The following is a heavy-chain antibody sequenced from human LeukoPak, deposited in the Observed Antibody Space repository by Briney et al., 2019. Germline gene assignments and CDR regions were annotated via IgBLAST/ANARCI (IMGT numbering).Heavy chain of an antibody. CDR2: MNPNSGNT. V-gene: IGHV1-8*01. CDR3: ARAFTMVRGVTRHYYGMDV. D-gene: IGHD3-10*01. J-gene: IGHJ6*02. Sequence: GASVKVSCKASGYTFTSYDINWVRQATGQGLEWMGWMNPNSGNTGYAQKFQGRVTMTRNTSISTAYMELSSLRSEDTAVYYCARAFTMVRGVTRHYYGMDVWGQGTTVTVSS. CDR1: GYTFTSYD.